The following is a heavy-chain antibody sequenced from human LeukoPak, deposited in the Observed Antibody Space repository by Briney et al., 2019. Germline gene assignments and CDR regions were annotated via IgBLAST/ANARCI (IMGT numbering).Heavy chain of an antibody. CDR1: GDSMSSFF. V-gene: IGHV4-59*12. CDR2: VYYSGTT. CDR3: ARGTLYRGWSYYLDF. Sequence: SETLSLICTVSGDSMSSFFWSWIRQPPGKALEWIGSVYYSGTTSYNPSLKSRVTISVDMSKNHFSLRLRSVTAADTAMYYCARGTLYRGWSYYLDFWGQGSQVTVSS. D-gene: IGHD6-19*01. J-gene: IGHJ4*02.